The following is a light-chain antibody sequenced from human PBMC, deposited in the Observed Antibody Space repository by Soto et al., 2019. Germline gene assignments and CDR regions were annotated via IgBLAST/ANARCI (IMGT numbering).Light chain of an antibody. J-gene: IGKJ2*01. Sequence: DIQMTQSPSTLSASVGDRVTITCRASQSIGSSLAWYQQKPGKAPNLLISDASSLERGVPSRFSGSGSGTEFTLSISSLQSEDVAVYYCQQYGDWPPETFGQGTKLEI. CDR2: DAS. V-gene: IGKV1-5*01. CDR3: QQYGDWPPET. CDR1: QSIGSS.